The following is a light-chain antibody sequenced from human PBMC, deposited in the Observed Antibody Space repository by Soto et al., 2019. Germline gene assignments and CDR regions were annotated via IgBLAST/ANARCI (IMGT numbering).Light chain of an antibody. CDR2: EVN. Sequence: QSALTQPASVSGSPGQSITISCTGTSSDVGLYNLASWYQQLPGKAPKLIIYEVNERPSGISDRFSGSKSGNTASLTISGLQDEDEADYYCCSYVGSSILMFGGGTKVTVL. V-gene: IGLV2-23*02. CDR3: CSYVGSSILM. CDR1: SSDVGLYNL. J-gene: IGLJ3*02.